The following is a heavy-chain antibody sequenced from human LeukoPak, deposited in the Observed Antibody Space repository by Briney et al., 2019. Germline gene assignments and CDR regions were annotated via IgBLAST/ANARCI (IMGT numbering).Heavy chain of an antibody. V-gene: IGHV3-23*01. CDR1: GFTFSSYA. CDR2: ISGSGGST. Sequence: PGGSLRLSCAASGFTFSSYAMSWVRQAPGKGLEWVSAISGSGGSTYYADSVKGRFTLSRDNSKNTLYLQMNSLRAEDTAVYYCAKEPEKVYNWNYDGTGSLGYWGQGTLVTVSS. J-gene: IGHJ4*02. D-gene: IGHD1-7*01. CDR3: AKEPEKVYNWNYDGTGSLGY.